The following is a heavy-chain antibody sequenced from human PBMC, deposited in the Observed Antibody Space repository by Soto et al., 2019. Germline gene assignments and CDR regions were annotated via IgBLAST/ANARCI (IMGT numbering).Heavy chain of an antibody. CDR3: ARTDIVTTNWFDP. J-gene: IGHJ5*02. CDR1: GESFIGYY. D-gene: IGHD5-12*01. V-gene: IGHV4-34*01. CDR2: INHGGST. Sequence: VHLQQWGAGLLKPSETLSLTCAVYGESFIGYYWTWIRQSPGKGLEWIGEINHGGSTNYNPSRKSRVTISIDTSKNQFSLKLTSVTAADTSVYYCARTDIVTTNWFDPWGQGTLVTVSS.